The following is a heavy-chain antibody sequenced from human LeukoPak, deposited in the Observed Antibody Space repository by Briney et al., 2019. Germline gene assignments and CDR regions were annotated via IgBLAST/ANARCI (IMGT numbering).Heavy chain of an antibody. Sequence: PSETLSLTCTVSGGSISSSSYYWGWIRQPPGKGLEWIGSIYYSGSTYYNPSLKSRVTISVDTSKNQFSLKLSSVTAADTAVYYCARDPLSEDIWGQGTMVTVPS. J-gene: IGHJ3*02. V-gene: IGHV4-39*07. CDR2: IYYSGST. CDR1: GGSISSSSYY. CDR3: ARDPLSEDI.